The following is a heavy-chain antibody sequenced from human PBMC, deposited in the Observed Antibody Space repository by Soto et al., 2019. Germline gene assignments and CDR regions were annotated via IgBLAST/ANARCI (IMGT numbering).Heavy chain of an antibody. J-gene: IGHJ6*02. V-gene: IGHV4-59*01. CDR3: AREALGYSSSWYVSYGMDV. D-gene: IGHD6-13*01. CDR1: GGSISSYY. Sequence: PSETLSLTCTVSGGSISSYYWSWIRQPPGKGLEWIGYIYYSGSTNYNPSLKSRVTISVDTSKNQFSLKLSSVTAADTAVYYCAREALGYSSSWYVSYGMDVWGQGTTVTVSS. CDR2: IYYSGST.